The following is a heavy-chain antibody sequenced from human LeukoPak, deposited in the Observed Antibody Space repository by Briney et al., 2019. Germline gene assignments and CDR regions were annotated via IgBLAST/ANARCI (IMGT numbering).Heavy chain of an antibody. CDR3: TRDWLNKAYDP. D-gene: IGHD3-16*01. CDR1: GHIFTGYY. J-gene: IGHJ4*02. V-gene: IGHV1-2*02. Sequence: ASVEVSCKDSGHIFTGYYIHWVRQAPGQGLEWMAWIHAKTVVTYYPQKFQGRVTLTRDPSISTDYMELTRLRSDDTAIYYCTRDWLNKAYDPWGQGTLVT. CDR2: IHAKTVVT.